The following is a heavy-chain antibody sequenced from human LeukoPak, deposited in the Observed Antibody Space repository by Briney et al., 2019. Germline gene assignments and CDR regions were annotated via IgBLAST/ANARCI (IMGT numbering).Heavy chain of an antibody. V-gene: IGHV4-59*12. J-gene: IGHJ4*02. Sequence: PSETLSLTCTVSGGSISSYYWSWIRQPPGKGLEWIGYIYYSGSTNYNPSLKSRVTMSVDTSKNQLSLKLSSVTAADTAVYYCARRLQGLRYFDYWGQGTLVTVSS. CDR1: GGSISSYY. D-gene: IGHD6-25*01. CDR3: ARRLQGLRYFDY. CDR2: IYYSGST.